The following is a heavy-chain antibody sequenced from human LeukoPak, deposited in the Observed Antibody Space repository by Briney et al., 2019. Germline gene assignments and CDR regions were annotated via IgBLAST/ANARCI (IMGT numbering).Heavy chain of an antibody. J-gene: IGHJ4*02. CDR2: MNPNSGNT. CDR1: GYTFTSYA. D-gene: IGHD3-3*01. Sequence: ASVKVSCKASGYTFTSYAISWVRQAPGQGLEWMGWMNPNSGNTGYAQKFQGRVTITRNTSISTAYMELSSLRSEDTAVYYCARGDFWSGYYTRRLYFDYWGQGTLVTVSS. CDR3: ARGDFWSGYYTRRLYFDY. V-gene: IGHV1-8*01.